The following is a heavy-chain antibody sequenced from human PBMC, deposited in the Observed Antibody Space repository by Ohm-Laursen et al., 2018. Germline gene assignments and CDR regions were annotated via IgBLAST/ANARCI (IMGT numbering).Heavy chain of an antibody. J-gene: IGHJ4*02. CDR2: IYYSGST. CDR1: GGSISSGGYY. CDR3: ARDRVNWGSFDY. D-gene: IGHD7-27*01. Sequence: TLSLTCSVSGGSISSGGYYWSWIRQHPGKGLEWIGYIYYSGSTYYNPSLKSRVTILVDTSKNQFSLKLSSVTAADTAVYYCARDRVNWGSFDYWGQGTLVTVSS. V-gene: IGHV4-31*03.